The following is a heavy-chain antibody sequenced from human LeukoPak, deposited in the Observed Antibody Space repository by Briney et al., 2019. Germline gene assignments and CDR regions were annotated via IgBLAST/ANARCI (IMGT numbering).Heavy chain of an antibody. CDR1: GFSFSSYD. D-gene: IGHD3-9*01. Sequence: PGGSLRLSCAASGFSFSSYDMHWVRQAPGKGLEWVAFIRYDGSNKYYADSVKGRFTISRDNSKNTLYLQMNSLRAEDTAVYYCAKDYDILTGAPDFDYWGQGTLVTVSS. CDR2: IRYDGSNK. V-gene: IGHV3-30*02. J-gene: IGHJ4*02. CDR3: AKDYDILTGAPDFDY.